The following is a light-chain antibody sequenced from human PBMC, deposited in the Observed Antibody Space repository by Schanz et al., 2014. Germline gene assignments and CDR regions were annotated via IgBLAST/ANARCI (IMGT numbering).Light chain of an antibody. Sequence: SKTASFSVSPGQSITISCTGTSSDVGGYNLVSWYQQYPGKAPKLMIYEGSVRPPGVSHRFSGSKSGNTASLTISGLQAEDEADYYCSSYTPSSTTLYVFGTGTKLTVL. J-gene: IGLJ1*01. CDR1: SSDVGGYNL. V-gene: IGLV2-14*02. CDR2: EGS. CDR3: SSYTPSSTTLYV.